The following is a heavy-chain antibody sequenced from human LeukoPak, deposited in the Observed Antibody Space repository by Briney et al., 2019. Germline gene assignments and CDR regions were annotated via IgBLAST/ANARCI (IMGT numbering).Heavy chain of an antibody. CDR3: ARTGYGSGSDDFDF. D-gene: IGHD3-10*01. J-gene: IGHJ4*02. Sequence: ASVKVSCKTVGGNFRKYSISWVRQAPGQGLEWMGWISPHNGNRDYAQKFKDRVTMTTDTSTNTVYLELRSLRPDDTAMYYCARTGYGSGSDDFDFWGQGTLVTVSS. CDR2: ISPHNGNR. V-gene: IGHV1-18*01. CDR1: GGNFRKYS.